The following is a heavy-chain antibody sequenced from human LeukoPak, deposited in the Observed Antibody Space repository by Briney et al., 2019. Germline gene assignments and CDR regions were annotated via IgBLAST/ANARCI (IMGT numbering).Heavy chain of an antibody. D-gene: IGHD4-17*01. CDR1: GGSISSGGYY. J-gene: IGHJ5*02. V-gene: IGHV4-39*07. Sequence: SETLSLTCTVSGGSISSGGYYWSWIRQPPGKGLEWIGEINHSGSTNYNPSLKSRVTISVDTSKNQFSLKLSSVTAADTAVYYCARGRTVKYNWFDPWGQGTLVTVSS. CDR2: INHSGST. CDR3: ARGRTVKYNWFDP.